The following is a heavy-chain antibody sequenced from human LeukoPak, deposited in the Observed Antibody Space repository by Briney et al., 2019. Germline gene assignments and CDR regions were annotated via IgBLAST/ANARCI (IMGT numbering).Heavy chain of an antibody. CDR2: ISYDGSNK. Sequence: GGSLRLSCAASGFTFSSYWMSWVRQAPGKGLEWVAVISYDGSNKYYADSVKGRFTISRDNSKNTLYLQMNSLRAEDTAVYYCARDYYYDSSGSGSYFDYWGQGTLVTVSS. J-gene: IGHJ4*02. D-gene: IGHD3-22*01. CDR1: GFTFSSYW. CDR3: ARDYYYDSSGSGSYFDY. V-gene: IGHV3-30-3*01.